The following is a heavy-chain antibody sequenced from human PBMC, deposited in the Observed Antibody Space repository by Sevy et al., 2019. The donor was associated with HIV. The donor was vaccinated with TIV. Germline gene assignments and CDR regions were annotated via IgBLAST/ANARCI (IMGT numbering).Heavy chain of an antibody. CDR1: GYTFTSYG. CDR3: ARDSTVFGVVIMAAGY. J-gene: IGHJ4*02. D-gene: IGHD3-3*01. V-gene: IGHV1-18*01. Sequence: ASVKVSCKASGYTFTSYGISWVRQAPGQGLEWMGWISTYNGNTKYAQKLQGRVTMTTDTSTTTAYMELRRLRSDDTALYYCARDSTVFGVVIMAAGYWGQGTLVTVSS. CDR2: ISTYNGNT.